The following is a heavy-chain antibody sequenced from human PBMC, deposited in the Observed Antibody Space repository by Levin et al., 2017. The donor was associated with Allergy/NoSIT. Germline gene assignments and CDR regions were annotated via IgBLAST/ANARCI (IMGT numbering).Heavy chain of an antibody. CDR3: ARGVVGTTVTRGYYYMDV. D-gene: IGHD4-17*01. Sequence: GSLRLSCAVYGGSFSGYYWSWIRQPPGKGLEWIGEINHSGSTNYNPSLKSRVTISVDTSKNQFSLKLSSVTAADTAVYYCARGVVGTTVTRGYYYMDVWGKGTTVTVSS. J-gene: IGHJ6*03. CDR1: GGSFSGYY. V-gene: IGHV4-34*01. CDR2: INHSGST.